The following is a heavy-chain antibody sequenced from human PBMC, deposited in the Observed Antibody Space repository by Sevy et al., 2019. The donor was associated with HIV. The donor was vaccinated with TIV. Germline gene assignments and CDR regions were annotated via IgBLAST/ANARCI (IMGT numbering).Heavy chain of an antibody. Sequence: GGSLRLSCAASGFTVSSNYMTWVRQAPGKGLEWVSVIYIGCNTYCADSVKGRFTLSRDISKNTLYLQMNSLRAEDTAVYYCARGLSGYYSGAFDIWGQGTMVTVSS. CDR1: GFTVSSNY. CDR2: IYIGCNT. CDR3: ARGLSGYYSGAFDI. J-gene: IGHJ3*02. D-gene: IGHD2-15*01. V-gene: IGHV3-53*01.